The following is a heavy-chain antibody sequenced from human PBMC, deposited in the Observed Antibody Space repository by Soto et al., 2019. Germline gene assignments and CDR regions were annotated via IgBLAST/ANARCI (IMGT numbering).Heavy chain of an antibody. CDR2: ISGSGGST. J-gene: IGHJ4*02. V-gene: IGHV3-23*01. CDR3: AKGYYYDSSGYYYFDY. CDR1: GFTFSSYA. Sequence: GGSLRLSCAASGFTFSSYAMSWVRQAPGKGLEWVSAISGSGGSTYYADSVKGRFTISRDNSKNTLYLQMNSLRAEDTAVYYCAKGYYYDSSGYYYFDYWGQGTLVTVSS. D-gene: IGHD3-22*01.